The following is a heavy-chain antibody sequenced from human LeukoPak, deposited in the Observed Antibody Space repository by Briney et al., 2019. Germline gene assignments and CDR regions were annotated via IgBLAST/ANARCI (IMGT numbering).Heavy chain of an antibody. CDR2: ISSSGTTI. V-gene: IGHV3-48*04. CDR3: ARSPRGSHFDY. Sequence: GGSLRLSCAASGFTFSSFGMNWVRQAPGKGLEWVSYISSSGTTIYYADSVKGRFTISRDNAQNSLYLQMNSLRAEDTAVYYCARSPRGSHFDYWGQGTLVTVSS. J-gene: IGHJ4*02. CDR1: GFTFSSFG. D-gene: IGHD3-16*01.